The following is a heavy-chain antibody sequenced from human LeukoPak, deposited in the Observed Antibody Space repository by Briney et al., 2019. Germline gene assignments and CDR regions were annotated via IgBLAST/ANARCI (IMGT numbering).Heavy chain of an antibody. D-gene: IGHD4-11*01. Sequence: PSETLSLTCTVSGGSVSSGTYYWSWIRQPPGKGLDWIGYIYYSGSTNYNPSLKSRVTISVDTSKNQFSLKLSSVTAADTAVYYCARDRVRGNSNPFFDYWGQGTLVTVSS. CDR1: GGSVSSGTYY. V-gene: IGHV4-61*01. J-gene: IGHJ4*02. CDR3: ARDRVRGNSNPFFDY. CDR2: IYYSGST.